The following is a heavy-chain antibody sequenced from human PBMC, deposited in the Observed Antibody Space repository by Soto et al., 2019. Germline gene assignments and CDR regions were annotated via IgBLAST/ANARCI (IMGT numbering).Heavy chain of an antibody. CDR3: ARDESAGSSIRY. Sequence: EVQVVESGGGLVKPGGSLRLSCTASGSPFSTYGMNWVRQAPGKGLEWVSSISSGGDYLYYADSVQGRFTISRDNAKNSLYLQMNSLRAEDTAVYFCARDESAGSSIRYWGQGTLVTVSS. CDR2: ISSGGDYL. CDR1: GSPFSTYG. V-gene: IGHV3-21*01. D-gene: IGHD3-3*02. J-gene: IGHJ4*02.